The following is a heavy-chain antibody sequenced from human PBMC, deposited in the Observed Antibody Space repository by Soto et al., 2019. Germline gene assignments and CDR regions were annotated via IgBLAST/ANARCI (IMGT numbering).Heavy chain of an antibody. CDR1: GGSFSGYY. D-gene: IGHD6-6*01. Sequence: SETLSLTCAVYGGSFSGYYWSWIRQPPGKGLEWIGEINHSGSTNYNPSLKSRVTISVDTSKNQFSLKLSSVTAADTAVYYCARALEYSSSSLDYWGQGTLVTVSS. CDR3: ARALEYSSSSLDY. V-gene: IGHV4-34*01. J-gene: IGHJ4*02. CDR2: INHSGST.